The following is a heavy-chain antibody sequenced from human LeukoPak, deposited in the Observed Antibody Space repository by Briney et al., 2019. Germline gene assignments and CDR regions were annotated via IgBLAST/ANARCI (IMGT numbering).Heavy chain of an antibody. V-gene: IGHV4-34*01. J-gene: IGHJ4*02. CDR1: GGSFDGYY. D-gene: IGHD5-18*01. CDR3: ARGALEPQLWLRLFYFEF. CDR2: VNHREVT. Sequence: SETLSLTCAAYGGSFDGYYWSWFRQAPGGGLEWIGEVNHREVTHYNPSLKSRVTILADASKNQFSLKLTSVTAADTAVYYCARGALEPQLWLRLFYFEFWGQGVLVTVSS.